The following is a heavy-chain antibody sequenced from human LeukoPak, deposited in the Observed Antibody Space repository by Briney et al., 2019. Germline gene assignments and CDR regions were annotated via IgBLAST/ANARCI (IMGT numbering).Heavy chain of an antibody. CDR1: GFTFSGSA. J-gene: IGHJ4*02. CDR3: TSRIVVHLDY. CDR2: IRSKANSYAT. Sequence: GGSLRLSCAASGFTFSGSAMHWVRQASGKGLEWVGRIRSKANSYATAYAASAKGRFTISRDDSKNTAYLQMNSLKTEDTAVYYCTSRIVVHLDYWGQGTLVTVSS. V-gene: IGHV3-73*01. D-gene: IGHD3-22*01.